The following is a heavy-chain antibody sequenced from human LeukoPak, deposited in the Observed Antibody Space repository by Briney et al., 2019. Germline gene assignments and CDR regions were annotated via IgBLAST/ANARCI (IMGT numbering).Heavy chain of an antibody. Sequence: PGGSLRLSCAASGFTFSSYAMTWVRQAPGKGLEWVSVISGSGGSTYYADSVKGRFTISRDNSKNTLYLQMNSLRAEDTAVYYCAKAPYNVAVVAAIDYWGQGTLVTVSS. CDR2: ISGSGGST. CDR3: AKAPYNVAVVAAIDY. J-gene: IGHJ4*02. V-gene: IGHV3-23*01. CDR1: GFTFSSYA. D-gene: IGHD2-15*01.